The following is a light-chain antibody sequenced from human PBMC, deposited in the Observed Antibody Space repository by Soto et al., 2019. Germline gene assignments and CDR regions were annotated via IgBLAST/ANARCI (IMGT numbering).Light chain of an antibody. CDR2: ATS. V-gene: IGKV1-39*01. Sequence: DIQMTQSPTSLSASVGDRVTITCRASQNIRSYLNWYQQIPGKAPNLLIYATSILQTGVPSRCNGSGTGTDFTLTINGLQPEEFATYYCQQGYTTRWTFGHGTQVEIK. CDR1: QNIRSY. J-gene: IGKJ1*01. CDR3: QQGYTTRWT.